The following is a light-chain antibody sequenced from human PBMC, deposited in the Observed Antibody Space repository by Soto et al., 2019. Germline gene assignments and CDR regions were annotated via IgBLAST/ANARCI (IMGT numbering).Light chain of an antibody. V-gene: IGKV1-33*01. CDR3: QQYNSYSPT. CDR1: QDISNY. Sequence: DIQMTQSPSALSASVRDTFAITCEASQDISNYLNWYQQKPGKAPKLLIYDASNLETGVPSRFSGSGSGTEFTLTISSLQPDDFATYYCQQYNSYSPTFGGGTKVDI. J-gene: IGKJ4*01. CDR2: DAS.